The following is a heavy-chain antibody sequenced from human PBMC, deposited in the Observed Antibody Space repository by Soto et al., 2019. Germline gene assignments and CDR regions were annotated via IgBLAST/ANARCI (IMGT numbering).Heavy chain of an antibody. CDR2: INHSGST. Sequence: SETLSLTCAVYGGSFSGYYWSWIRQPPGKGLEWIGEINHSGSTNYNPSLKSRVTISVDTSKNQFSLKLSSVTAADTAVYYCARKREWNKGRWLQSERRRGHAFDIWGQGTMVTVSS. J-gene: IGHJ3*02. V-gene: IGHV4-34*01. D-gene: IGHD3-3*01. CDR1: GGSFSGYY. CDR3: ARKREWNKGRWLQSERRRGHAFDI.